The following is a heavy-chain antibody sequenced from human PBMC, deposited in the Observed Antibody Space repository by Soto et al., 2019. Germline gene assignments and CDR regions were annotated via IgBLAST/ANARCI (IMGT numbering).Heavy chain of an antibody. CDR3: ARTGDTARVNVGGDY. CDR1: GGTFSSYT. V-gene: IGHV1-69*02. D-gene: IGHD5-18*01. Sequence: QVQLVQSGAEVKKPGSSVKVSCKASGGTFSSYTISWVRQAPGQGLEWMGRIIPILGIANYAQKFQGRVTIXXDXSXSTAYMELSSLRSEDTAVYYCARTGDTARVNVGGDYWGQGTLVTVSS. CDR2: IIPILGIA. J-gene: IGHJ4*02.